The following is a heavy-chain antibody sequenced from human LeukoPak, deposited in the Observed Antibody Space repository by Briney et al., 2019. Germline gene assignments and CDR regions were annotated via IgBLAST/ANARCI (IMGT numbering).Heavy chain of an antibody. D-gene: IGHD3-22*01. Sequence: GGSLRLSCAASGFTFSSYSMNWVRQAPGKGLEWVSGISGSGGSTFYADSVKGRFTISRDNSKNTLYLQMNSLRAEDTAVYYCAKDRAYYSDSSGYYLVRAYDYWGQGTLVTVSS. V-gene: IGHV3-23*01. CDR3: AKDRAYYSDSSGYYLVRAYDY. CDR2: ISGSGGST. CDR1: GFTFSSYS. J-gene: IGHJ4*02.